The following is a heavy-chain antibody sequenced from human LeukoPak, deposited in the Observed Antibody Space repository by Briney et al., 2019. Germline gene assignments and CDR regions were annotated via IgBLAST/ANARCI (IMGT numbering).Heavy chain of an antibody. D-gene: IGHD3-22*01. Sequence: GGSLRLSCAASGFTFSSYSMNWVRQAPGKGLEWVSGISGSGGSTFYADSVKGRFTISRDNSKNTLYLQMNSLRAEDTAVYYCAKDRAYYSDSSGYYLVRAYDYWGQGTLVTVSS. V-gene: IGHV3-23*01. CDR3: AKDRAYYSDSSGYYLVRAYDY. CDR2: ISGSGGST. CDR1: GFTFSSYS. J-gene: IGHJ4*02.